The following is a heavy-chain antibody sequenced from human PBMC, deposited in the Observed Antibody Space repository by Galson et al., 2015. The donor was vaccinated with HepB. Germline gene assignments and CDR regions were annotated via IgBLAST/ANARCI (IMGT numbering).Heavy chain of an antibody. D-gene: IGHD1-1*01. CDR2: IKPDGSEK. CDR3: ASEPTDSNEGY. CDR1: GFTFSNYW. J-gene: IGHJ4*02. Sequence: SLRLSCAASGFTFSNYWMSWVRQAPGKGLERVAHIKPDGSEKYYLDSVKGRFTISRDNAKNLLYLQMSSLRADDTAVYYCASEPTDSNEGYWGQGTLVTVSS. V-gene: IGHV3-7*03.